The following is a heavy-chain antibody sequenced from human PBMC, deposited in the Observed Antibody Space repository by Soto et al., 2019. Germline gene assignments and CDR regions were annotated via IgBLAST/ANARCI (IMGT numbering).Heavy chain of an antibody. J-gene: IGHJ4*02. V-gene: IGHV1-18*01. CDR1: GYTFTIYG. CDR3: ARGYYYGSGSHLTRFDY. D-gene: IGHD3-10*01. Sequence: ASVKVSCKACGYTFTIYGISWVRQAPGQGLEWMGWISAYNGNTNYAQKLQGRVTMTTDTSTSTAYMELRSLRSDDTAVYYCARGYYYGSGSHLTRFDYWGQGTLVTVSS. CDR2: ISAYNGNT.